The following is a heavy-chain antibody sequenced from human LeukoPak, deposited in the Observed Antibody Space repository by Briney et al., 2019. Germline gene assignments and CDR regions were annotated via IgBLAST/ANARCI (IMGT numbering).Heavy chain of an antibody. J-gene: IGHJ3*02. CDR2: IKEDGSEK. V-gene: IGHV3-7*03. CDR1: GFNFNNYW. CDR3: AKGKTYFDAFDI. D-gene: IGHD3-10*01. Sequence: PGGSLRLSCAASGFNFNNYWMVWVRQVPGKGLQWVANIKEDGSEKNYVDSVKGRFTISRDNSKNTLYLQMSSLRAEDTAVYYCAKGKTYFDAFDIWGQGTMVTVSS.